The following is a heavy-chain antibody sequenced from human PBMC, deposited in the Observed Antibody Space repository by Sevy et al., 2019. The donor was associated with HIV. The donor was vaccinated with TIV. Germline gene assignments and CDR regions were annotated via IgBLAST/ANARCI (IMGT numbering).Heavy chain of an antibody. CDR3: ATEHLYSSSSDYFDY. V-gene: IGHV1-24*01. CDR1: GYTLTELS. J-gene: IGHJ4*02. CDR2: FDPEDGET. Sequence: ASVKVSCKVSGYTLTELSMHWVRQAPGKGLEWMGGFDPEDGETIYAQMFQGRVTMTEDTSTDTAYMELSSLRSEDTAVYYCATEHLYSSSSDYFDYWGQGTLVTVSS. D-gene: IGHD6-6*01.